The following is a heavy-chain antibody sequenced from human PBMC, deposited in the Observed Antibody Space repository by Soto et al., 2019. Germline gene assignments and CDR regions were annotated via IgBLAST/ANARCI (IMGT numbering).Heavy chain of an antibody. Sequence: EVQLVESGGGLVQPGGSLRLACAASGLTFSNYWMSWVRQAPGKGLEWVASINQDGTLKYNVDSVKGRFTISRDNAQNSFFLQMISLRAEDTAVYYCARWQSSGWYLDIWGQGTLLSVSS. J-gene: IGHJ4*02. CDR2: INQDGTLK. V-gene: IGHV3-7*03. CDR1: GLTFSNYW. CDR3: ARWQSSGWYLDI. D-gene: IGHD6-19*01.